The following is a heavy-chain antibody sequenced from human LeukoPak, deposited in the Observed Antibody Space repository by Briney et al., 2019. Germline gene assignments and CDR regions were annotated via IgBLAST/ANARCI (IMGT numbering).Heavy chain of an antibody. V-gene: IGHV1-24*01. CDR1: GYTLTELS. Sequence: ASVKVSCKASGYTLTELSMHWVRQAPGKGLEWMGGFDPEDGETIYAQKFQGRVTMTEDTSTDTAYMELSSLRSEDTAVYYCAANNGFLVTQPGDYWGQGTLVTVSS. D-gene: IGHD3-3*01. CDR3: AANNGFLVTQPGDY. CDR2: FDPEDGET. J-gene: IGHJ4*02.